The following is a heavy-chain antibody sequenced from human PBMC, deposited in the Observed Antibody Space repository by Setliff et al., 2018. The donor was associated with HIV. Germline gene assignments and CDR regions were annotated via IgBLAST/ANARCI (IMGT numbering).Heavy chain of an antibody. CDR1: GYTFTGYY. J-gene: IGHJ4*02. Sequence: ASVKVSCKASGYTFTGYYMHWVRQAPGQGLEWMGWINPNNGGTNYAQKFQGRVTITADKSTSTSYMHLSSLRAEDTAVYFCARGGDYDSSGYYVTWGQGSLVTVS. CDR2: INPNNGGT. V-gene: IGHV1-2*02. CDR3: ARGGDYDSSGYYVT. D-gene: IGHD3-22*01.